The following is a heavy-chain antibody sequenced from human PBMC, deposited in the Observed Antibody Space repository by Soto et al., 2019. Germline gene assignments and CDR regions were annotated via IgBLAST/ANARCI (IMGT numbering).Heavy chain of an antibody. CDR2: VSYDGSNK. CDR1: GFTFTSNP. Sequence: GGSLRLSCAASGFTFTSNPMHWVRQAPGKGLEWVAVVSYDGSNKYYADSVKGRFTISRDNSKNTLSLQMNSLRAEDTAVYYCARDPNPAAAAYYYHFGMDVWRQETTVTVSS. J-gene: IGHJ6*02. CDR3: ARDPNPAAAAYYYHFGMDV. V-gene: IGHV3-30-3*01. D-gene: IGHD6-13*01.